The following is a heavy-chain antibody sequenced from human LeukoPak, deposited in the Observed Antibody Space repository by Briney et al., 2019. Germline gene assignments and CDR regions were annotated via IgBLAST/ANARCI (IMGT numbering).Heavy chain of an antibody. CDR1: GGSISSYY. J-gene: IGHJ5*02. V-gene: IGHV4-59*01. CDR2: IYYSGST. D-gene: IGHD3-10*01. Sequence: PSETLSLTCTVSGGSISSYYWSWLRQPPGKGLEWIGYIYYSGSTNYNPSLKSRVTISVDTSKNQFSLKLSSVTAADTAVYYCARQLWFGENGFDLWGQGTLVTVSS. CDR3: ARQLWFGENGFDL.